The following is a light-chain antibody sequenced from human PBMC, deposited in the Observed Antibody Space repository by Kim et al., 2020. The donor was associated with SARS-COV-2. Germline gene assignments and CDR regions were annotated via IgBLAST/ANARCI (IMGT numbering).Light chain of an antibody. CDR2: QDS. Sequence: SYELTQPPSVSVSPGQTASITCSGDKLGDKYACWYQQKPGQFPVLVIYQDSKLPSGIPERFSGSNTGNTATLTISGTQAMDEADYYCQAWDSSNAVFGGG. V-gene: IGLV3-1*01. J-gene: IGLJ2*01. CDR3: QAWDSSNAV. CDR1: KLGDKY.